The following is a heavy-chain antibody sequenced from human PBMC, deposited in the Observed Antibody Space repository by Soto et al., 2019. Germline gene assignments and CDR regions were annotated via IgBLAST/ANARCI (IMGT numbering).Heavy chain of an antibody. CDR1: GYTFTSYD. CDR2: MNPNSGNT. D-gene: IGHD6-25*01. V-gene: IGHV1-8*01. Sequence: QVQLVQSGAEVKKPGASVKVSCKASGYTFTSYDINWVRQATGQGLEWMRWMNPNSGNTGYAQKFQGRVTMTRNTSISTAYMELSSLRSEDTAVYYCARKGRRWGAATFDPWGQGTLVTVSS. CDR3: ARKGRRWGAATFDP. J-gene: IGHJ5*02.